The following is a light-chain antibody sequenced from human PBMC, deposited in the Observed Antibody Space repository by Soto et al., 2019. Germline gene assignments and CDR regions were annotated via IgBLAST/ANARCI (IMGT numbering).Light chain of an antibody. J-gene: IGKJ2*01. Sequence: EIVLTQSPGTLSLSPGERATLFCRASQSVSSSYLAWYQQKPGQAPRLLIYGASSRATGIPDRFSGSGSGTDFTLTISRLEPEDFALYYCQHYVTSPYTFGQGTKLEIK. CDR3: QHYVTSPYT. V-gene: IGKV3-20*01. CDR2: GAS. CDR1: QSVSSSY.